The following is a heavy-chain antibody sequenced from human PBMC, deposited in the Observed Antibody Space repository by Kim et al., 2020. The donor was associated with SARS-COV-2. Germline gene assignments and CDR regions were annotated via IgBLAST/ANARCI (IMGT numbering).Heavy chain of an antibody. J-gene: IGHJ6*02. D-gene: IGHD3-10*01. V-gene: IGHV3-11*01. Sequence: GGSLRLSCAASGFTFSDYYMSWIRQAPGKGLEWVSYISSSGSTIYYADSVKGRFTISRDNAKNSLYLQMNSLRAEDTAVYYCASSAGSGSYYKGGYYYYGMDVWGQGTTVTVSS. CDR1: GFTFSDYY. CDR3: ASSAGSGSYYKGGYYYYGMDV. CDR2: ISSSGSTI.